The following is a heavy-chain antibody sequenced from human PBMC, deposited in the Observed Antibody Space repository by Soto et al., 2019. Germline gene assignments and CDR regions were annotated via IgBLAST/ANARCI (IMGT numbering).Heavy chain of an antibody. D-gene: IGHD2-15*01. CDR3: ARGHLGITTTGTWYDFDY. CDR1: GDSISSYY. Sequence: SETLSLTCTVSGDSISSYYWAWIRQPPGKGLEYIGYIYYSGRTYYNPSLKSRVTISVDTSKNQFSLKLSSVTAADTAVYYCARGHLGITTTGTWYDFDYWGQGTLVTVSS. V-gene: IGHV4-59*01. CDR2: IYYSGRT. J-gene: IGHJ4*02.